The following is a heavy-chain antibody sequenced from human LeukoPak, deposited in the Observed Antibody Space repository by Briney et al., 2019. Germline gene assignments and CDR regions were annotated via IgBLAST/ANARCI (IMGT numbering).Heavy chain of an antibody. D-gene: IGHD3-22*01. J-gene: IGHJ4*02. CDR3: ARAAYYYDSSGYTSFDY. CDR2: NYTSGST. Sequence: PSETLSLTCTVSGGSISSYYWSWIRQPAGKGLEWIGRNYTSGSTNYNPSLKRRVTMSVDTSKNQFSLKLSSVAAADTAVYYCARAAYYYDSSGYTSFDYWGQGNLVTVSS. CDR1: GGSISSYY. V-gene: IGHV4-4*07.